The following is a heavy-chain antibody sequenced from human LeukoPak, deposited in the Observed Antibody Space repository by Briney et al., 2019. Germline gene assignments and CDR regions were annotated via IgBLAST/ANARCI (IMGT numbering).Heavy chain of an antibody. CDR2: ISGSGGST. D-gene: IGHD3-10*01. Sequence: GSLRLSCAASGFTFSSYGMHWVRQAPGKGLEWVSAISGSGGSTYYADSVKGRFTISRDNSKNTLYLQMNSLRAEDTAVYYCAKDGILWFGELFYNWFDPWGQGTLVTVSS. J-gene: IGHJ5*02. CDR3: AKDGILWFGELFYNWFDP. CDR1: GFTFSSYG. V-gene: IGHV3-23*01.